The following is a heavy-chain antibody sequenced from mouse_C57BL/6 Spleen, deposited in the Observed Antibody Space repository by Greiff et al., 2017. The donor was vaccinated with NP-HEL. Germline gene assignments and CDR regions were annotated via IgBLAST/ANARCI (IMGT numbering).Heavy chain of an antibody. CDR1: GYTFTDYY. D-gene: IGHD1-1*01. J-gene: IGHJ3*01. CDR3: ARGPLVYAFAY. V-gene: IGHV1-26*01. Sequence: EVQLQQSGPELVKPGASVKISCKASGYTFTDYYMNWVKQSHGKSLEWIGDINPNNGGTSYNQKFKGKATLTVDKSSSTAYMELRSLTSEDSAVYYCARGPLVYAFAYWGQGTLVTVSA. CDR2: INPNNGGT.